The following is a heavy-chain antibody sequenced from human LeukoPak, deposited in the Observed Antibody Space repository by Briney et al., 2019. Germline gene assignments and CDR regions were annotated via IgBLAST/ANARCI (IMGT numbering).Heavy chain of an antibody. CDR2: IYTSGST. CDR1: GGSISSYY. D-gene: IGHD3-9*01. CDR3: ARGPSYYDILTGLYYYYYYGMDV. J-gene: IGHJ6*02. V-gene: IGHV4-4*07. Sequence: PSETLSLTCTVSGGSISSYYWSWIRQPAGKGLEWIGRIYTSGSTNYNPSLKSRVTMSVDTSKNQFSLKLSSVTAADTAVYYCARGPSYYDILTGLYYYYYYGMDVWGQGTTVTVSS.